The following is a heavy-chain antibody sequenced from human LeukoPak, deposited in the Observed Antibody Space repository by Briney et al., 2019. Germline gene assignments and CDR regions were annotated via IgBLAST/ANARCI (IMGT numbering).Heavy chain of an antibody. CDR2: ISYDGSNK. CDR1: GFTFSSYA. D-gene: IGHD1-26*01. Sequence: PGGSLRLSCAASGFTFSSYAMHWVRQAPGKGLEGVAVISYDGSNKYYADSVKGRFTLSRDNSKNTLYLQMNSLRAEDTAVYYCARGRGWGGATTRGYYFDYWGQGTLVTVSS. J-gene: IGHJ4*02. V-gene: IGHV3-30-3*01. CDR3: ARGRGWGGATTRGYYFDY.